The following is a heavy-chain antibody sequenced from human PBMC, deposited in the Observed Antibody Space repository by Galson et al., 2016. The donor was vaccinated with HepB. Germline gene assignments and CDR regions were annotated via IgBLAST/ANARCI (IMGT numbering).Heavy chain of an antibody. CDR1: GGTFSSYT. CDR2: IIPIFGTA. CDR3: ARDTRSVYDYDNSGYYFDY. D-gene: IGHD3-22*01. V-gene: IGHV1-69*13. Sequence: SVKVSCKASGGTFSSYTINWVRQAPGQGLEWMGGIIPIFGTANYAQKFQGRVSITADESTSTDYLELSSLRSEDTAVYYCARDTRSVYDYDNSGYYFDYWGQGTLVTVSS. J-gene: IGHJ4*02.